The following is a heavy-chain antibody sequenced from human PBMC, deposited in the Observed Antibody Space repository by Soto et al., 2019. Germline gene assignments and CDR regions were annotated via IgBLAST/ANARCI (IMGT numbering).Heavy chain of an antibody. CDR2: ISGSGGST. J-gene: IGHJ4*02. CDR3: AKGSLRYFDWPRFDY. Sequence: GGSLRFSCAASGFTFSSYAMSWVRQAPGKGLEWVSAISGSGGSTYYADSVKGRFTISRGNSKNTLYLQMNSLRAEDTAVYYCAKGSLRYFDWPRFDYWGQGTLVTVSS. D-gene: IGHD3-9*01. CDR1: GFTFSSYA. V-gene: IGHV3-23*01.